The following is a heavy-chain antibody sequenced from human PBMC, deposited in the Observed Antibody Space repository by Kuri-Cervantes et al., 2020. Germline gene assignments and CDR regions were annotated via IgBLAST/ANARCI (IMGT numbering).Heavy chain of an antibody. D-gene: IGHD3-22*01. Sequence: ASVKVSCKASGGTFSSYAISWVRQAPGQGLEWMGWISAYNGDTNYAQKLQGRVTMTTDTSTSPAYMELRSLRSDDTAVYYCARHAYYYDSSGYYYNFDYWGQGTLVTVSS. V-gene: IGHV1-18*01. J-gene: IGHJ4*02. CDR1: GGTFSSYA. CDR2: ISAYNGDT. CDR3: ARHAYYYDSSGYYYNFDY.